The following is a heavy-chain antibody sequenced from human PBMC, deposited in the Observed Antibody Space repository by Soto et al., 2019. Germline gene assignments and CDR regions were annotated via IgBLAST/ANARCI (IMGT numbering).Heavy chain of an antibody. V-gene: IGHV3-23*01. Sequence: GGSLRLSCAASGFTFSSYAMSWVRQAPGKGLEWVSAISGSGGSTYYADSVKGRFTISRDNSKNTLYLQMNSLRAEDTAVYYCAKDEVGTGTNDYYYGMDVWGQGTTVTVS. J-gene: IGHJ6*02. CDR1: GFTFSSYA. CDR2: ISGSGGST. CDR3: AKDEVGTGTNDYYYGMDV. D-gene: IGHD1-7*01.